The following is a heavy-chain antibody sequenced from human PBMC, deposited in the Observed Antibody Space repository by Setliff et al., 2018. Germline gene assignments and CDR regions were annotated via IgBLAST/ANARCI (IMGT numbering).Heavy chain of an antibody. Sequence: ASVKVSCKASGYTFTSYGISWVRQAPGQRLEWMGWINAGSGNTKYSQKFQGRVTITRDTSASTAYMELSSLRSEDTAVYYCARDGGEYWGQGTLVTVS. V-gene: IGHV1-3*01. J-gene: IGHJ4*02. D-gene: IGHD3-16*01. CDR1: GYTFTSYG. CDR3: ARDGGEY. CDR2: INAGSGNT.